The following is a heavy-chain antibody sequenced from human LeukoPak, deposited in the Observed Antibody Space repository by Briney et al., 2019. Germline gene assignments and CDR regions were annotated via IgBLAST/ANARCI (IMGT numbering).Heavy chain of an antibody. CDR2: NKPNSGDT. Sequence: ASVMVSCKASGYTFTGYYIHWVRQAPGQGLEWMGWNKPNSGDTRYAQKFQDRVTMTRDTSISTVYMELSGLRSDDTAVYYCAKEREYCSSGSCHYDLDVWGQGTTVTVSS. J-gene: IGHJ6*02. V-gene: IGHV1-2*02. D-gene: IGHD2-15*01. CDR3: AKEREYCSSGSCHYDLDV. CDR1: GYTFTGYY.